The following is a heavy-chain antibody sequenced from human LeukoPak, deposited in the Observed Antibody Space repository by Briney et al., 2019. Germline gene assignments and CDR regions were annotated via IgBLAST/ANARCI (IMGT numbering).Heavy chain of an antibody. V-gene: IGHV3-48*03. CDR3: ASSVGYCGGDCYSDY. CDR1: GYAFSSYE. D-gene: IGHD2-21*02. CDR2: ISSSGATT. J-gene: IGHJ4*02. Sequence: GGSLRLSCAASGYAFSSYEMSWVRQAPGKGLEWISYISSSGATTHYADSLKGRFTISRDNAKNALYLQMNSLRGDDTAIYYCASSVGYCGGDCYSDYWGQGTLVTVSS.